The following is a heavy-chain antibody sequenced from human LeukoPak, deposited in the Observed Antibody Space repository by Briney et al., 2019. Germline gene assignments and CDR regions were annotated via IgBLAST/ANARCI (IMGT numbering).Heavy chain of an antibody. CDR2: IRTGGDT. CDR1: GFTVKKNF. Sequence: GGSLRLSCAASGFTVKKNFMYWVRQAPGMGLEWVSVIRTGGDTHYADSVKGRFSISRDDSKNTIYLQMNSLRAEDTAVYYCAREENGGVYDDGFDIWGQGAMVIVSS. J-gene: IGHJ3*02. CDR3: AREENGGVYDDGFDI. V-gene: IGHV3-53*01. D-gene: IGHD5/OR15-5a*01.